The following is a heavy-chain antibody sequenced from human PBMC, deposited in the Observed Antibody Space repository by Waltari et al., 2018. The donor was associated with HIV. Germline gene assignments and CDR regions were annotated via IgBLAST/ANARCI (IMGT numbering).Heavy chain of an antibody. D-gene: IGHD2-15*01. V-gene: IGHV3-53*01. CDR3: ARDAVVGAYSGMDV. J-gene: IGHJ6*02. Sequence: EVQLVESGGGLIQPGGSLSLSCAASGFTVSSNYMSWVRQAPGKGLEWVSVMYSGGSKYYADSVRGRFTISRDNSRNTLYLQMNSLRAEDTAVYYCARDAVVGAYSGMDVWGQGTTVTVSS. CDR1: GFTVSSNY. CDR2: MYSGGSK.